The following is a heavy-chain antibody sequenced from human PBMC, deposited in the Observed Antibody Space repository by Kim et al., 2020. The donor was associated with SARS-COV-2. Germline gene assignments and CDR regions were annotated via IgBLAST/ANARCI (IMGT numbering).Heavy chain of an antibody. CDR1: GYNFNDHY. CDR3: ARDSDPAY. Sequence: ASVKVSCKVSGYNFNDHYIHWVRQAPGQGLEWMGWINPNGGETKYAEKFHGKASMTRDMSTNTAYVELYSLSFDDTAVYYFARDSDPAYWGQGTPVTVSS. V-gene: IGHV1-2*02. CDR2: INPNGGET. J-gene: IGHJ4*02.